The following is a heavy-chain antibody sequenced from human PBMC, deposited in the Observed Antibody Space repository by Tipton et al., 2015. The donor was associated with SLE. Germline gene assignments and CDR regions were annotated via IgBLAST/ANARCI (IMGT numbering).Heavy chain of an antibody. V-gene: IGHV3-7*04. D-gene: IGHD3-10*01. CDR3: ARGCLGDSGSGMDV. CDR2: IKQDGSEK. J-gene: IGHJ6*02. Sequence: SLRLSCAASGFTFSSYWMSWVRQAPGKGLEWVANIKQDGSEKYYVDSVKGRFTISRDNAKNSLYLQMNSLRAEDTAVYYCARGCLGDSGSGMDVWGQGSTVTVSS. CDR1: GFTFSSYW.